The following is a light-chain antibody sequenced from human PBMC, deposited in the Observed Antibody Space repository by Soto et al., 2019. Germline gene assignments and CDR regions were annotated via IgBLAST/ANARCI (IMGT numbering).Light chain of an antibody. CDR2: EVT. Sequence: QSVLTQPPSVSGSPGQSVTIYCTGTSSEVGKYDRVSWYQQPPGTAPKLIIYEVTNRPSGVSARFSGSKSGNTASLTISRLQAEDEADYYCSSYTSTSRYVFGAGTKVTVL. J-gene: IGLJ1*01. CDR3: SSYTSTSRYV. CDR1: SSEVGKYDR. V-gene: IGLV2-18*02.